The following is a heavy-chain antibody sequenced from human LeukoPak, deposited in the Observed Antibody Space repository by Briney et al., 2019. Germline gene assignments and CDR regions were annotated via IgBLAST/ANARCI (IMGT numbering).Heavy chain of an antibody. D-gene: IGHD2-15*01. CDR2: IYTSGST. J-gene: IGHJ4*02. CDR3: ARGPTYCSSSSCLQGG. Sequence: SSETLSLTCTVSGGSISSGSYYWSWIRQPAGKGLEWIGRIYTSGSTNYNPSLKSRVTISVDTSKNQFSLKLSSVTAADTAVYYCARGPTYCSSSSCLQGGWGQGTLVTVSS. V-gene: IGHV4-61*02. CDR1: GGSISSGSYY.